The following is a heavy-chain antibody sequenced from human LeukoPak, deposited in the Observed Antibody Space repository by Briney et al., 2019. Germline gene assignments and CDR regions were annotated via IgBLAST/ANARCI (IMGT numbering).Heavy chain of an antibody. Sequence: PSETLSLTCTVSGGSISSYYWSWIRQPAGKGLEWIGRIYTSGSTNYNPSLKSRVTMSVDTSKNQFSLKLSSVTAADTAVYYCARRLGYYGSGSYYTDWGQGTLVTVSS. CDR3: ARRLGYYGSGSYYTD. CDR1: GGSISSYY. V-gene: IGHV4-4*07. J-gene: IGHJ4*02. D-gene: IGHD3-10*01. CDR2: IYTSGST.